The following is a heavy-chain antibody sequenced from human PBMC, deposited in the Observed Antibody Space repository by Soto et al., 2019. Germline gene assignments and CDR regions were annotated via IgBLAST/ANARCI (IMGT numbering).Heavy chain of an antibody. J-gene: IGHJ6*03. CDR3: AKIGSPYSYYMDV. Sequence: SETLSLTCTVSGGSISSGGYYWNWIRQHPGKGLEWIGYIYYSGNTYYNPSLKSRVTISVDTSKSQFSLRLSSVTVADTAVYYCAKIGSPYSYYMDVWGKGTTVTVSS. V-gene: IGHV4-31*03. CDR1: GGSISSGGYY. D-gene: IGHD3-10*01. CDR2: IYYSGNT.